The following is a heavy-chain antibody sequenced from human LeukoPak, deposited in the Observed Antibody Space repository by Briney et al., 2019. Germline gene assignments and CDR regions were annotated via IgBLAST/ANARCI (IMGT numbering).Heavy chain of an antibody. V-gene: IGHV3-33*08. Sequence: GGSLRLSCAASGFTFSSYSMNWVRQAPGKGLEWVAVIWYDGSNKYYADSVKGRFTISRDNSKNTLYLQMNSLRAEDTAVYYCARDSSGWWRGGYFDYWGQGTLVTVSS. J-gene: IGHJ4*02. CDR3: ARDSSGWWRGGYFDY. D-gene: IGHD6-19*01. CDR2: IWYDGSNK. CDR1: GFTFSSYS.